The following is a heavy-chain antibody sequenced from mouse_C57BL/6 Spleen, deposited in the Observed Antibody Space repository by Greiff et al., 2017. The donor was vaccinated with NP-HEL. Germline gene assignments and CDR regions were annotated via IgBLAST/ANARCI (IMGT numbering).Heavy chain of an antibody. Sequence: VKLVESGPGLVAPSQSLSITCTVSGFSLTSYAISWVRQPPGKGLEWLGVIWTGGGTNYNSALKSRLSISKDNSKSQVFLKMNSLQTDDTARYYCARNPSYGSSPYWYFDVWGTGTTVTVSS. CDR3: ARNPSYGSSPYWYFDV. D-gene: IGHD1-1*01. J-gene: IGHJ1*03. CDR1: GFSLTSYA. CDR2: IWTGGGT. V-gene: IGHV2-9-1*01.